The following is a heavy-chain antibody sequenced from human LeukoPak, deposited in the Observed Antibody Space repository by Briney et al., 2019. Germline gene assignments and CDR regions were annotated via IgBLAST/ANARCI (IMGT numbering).Heavy chain of an antibody. J-gene: IGHJ4*02. Sequence: ASVKVSCKASGYTFTGYYMHWVRQAPGQGLEWMGWINPNSGGTNYAQKFQGRVTMTRDTSISTAYMELSRLRSDDTAVYYCAREYYDRSGYHFDYRGQGTLVTVSS. CDR2: INPNSGGT. CDR1: GYTFTGYY. D-gene: IGHD3-22*01. V-gene: IGHV1-2*02. CDR3: AREYYDRSGYHFDY.